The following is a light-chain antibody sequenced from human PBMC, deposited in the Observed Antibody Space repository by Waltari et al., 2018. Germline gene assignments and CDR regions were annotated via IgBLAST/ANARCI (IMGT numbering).Light chain of an antibody. CDR1: RSNIGAGYD. Sequence: QSVLPQPPSVSGAPGQRVTISCPGSRSNIGAGYDVHWYQQLPGTAPKLLIYNNNKRPSGVPDRFSGSKSGTSASLAITGLQAEDEADYYCQSYDSSLTGSVFGGGTKLTVL. CDR3: QSYDSSLTGSV. V-gene: IGLV1-40*01. J-gene: IGLJ3*02. CDR2: NNN.